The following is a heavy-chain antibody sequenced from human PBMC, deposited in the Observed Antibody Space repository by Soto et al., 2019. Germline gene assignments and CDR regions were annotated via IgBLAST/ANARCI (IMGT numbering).Heavy chain of an antibody. CDR1: GGSISSSNW. CDR3: ARDLKRYYDSSGYGYYYYGMDV. J-gene: IGHJ6*02. V-gene: IGHV4-4*02. D-gene: IGHD3-22*01. CDR2: IYHSGST. Sequence: QVQLQESGPGLVKPSGTLSLTCAVSGGSISSSNWWSWVRQPPGKGLEWIGEIYHSGSTNYNPSLKSRVTISVDKSKNQFSLKLSSVTAADTAVYYCARDLKRYYDSSGYGYYYYGMDVWGQGTTVTVSS.